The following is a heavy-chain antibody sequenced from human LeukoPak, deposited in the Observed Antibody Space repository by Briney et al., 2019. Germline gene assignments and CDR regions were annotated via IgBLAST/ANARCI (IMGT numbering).Heavy chain of an antibody. J-gene: IGHJ6*03. V-gene: IGHV1-2*02. CDR1: GYMFTAYY. CDR3: AGDSSSWYSNYYYYMDV. Sequence: ASVRVSCKASGYMFTAYYIHWVRQAPGQGLGWMGWINPKSGGTEYAQKFQGRVTMTRDTSLSTAYMELSSLGSDDSAVYYCAGDSSSWYSNYYYYMDVWGKGTTVTVSS. D-gene: IGHD6-13*01. CDR2: INPKSGGT.